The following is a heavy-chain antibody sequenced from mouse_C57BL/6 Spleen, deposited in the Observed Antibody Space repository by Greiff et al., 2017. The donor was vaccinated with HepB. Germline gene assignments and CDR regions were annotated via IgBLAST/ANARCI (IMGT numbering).Heavy chain of an antibody. CDR1: GYTFTSYW. CDR2: IHPSDSDT. D-gene: IGHD2-4*01. Sequence: QVQLQQPGAELVKPGASVKVSCKASGYTFTSYWMHWVKQRPGQGLEWIGRIHPSDSDTNYNQKFKGKATLTVDKSSSTDYMQLSILTSEDSAVYYCAMGDYGVFAYWGQGTLVTVSA. J-gene: IGHJ3*01. V-gene: IGHV1-74*01. CDR3: AMGDYGVFAY.